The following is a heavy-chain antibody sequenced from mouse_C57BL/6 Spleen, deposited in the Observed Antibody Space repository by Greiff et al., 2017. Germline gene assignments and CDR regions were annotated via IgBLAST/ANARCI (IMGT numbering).Heavy chain of an antibody. CDR3: TSGGLREFAY. V-gene: IGHV1-15*01. Sequence: VQLQQSGAELVRPGASVTLSCKASGYTFTDYEMHWVKQTPVHGLEWIGAIDPETGGTAYNQKFEGKAILTADKSSSTAYMELRSLTSEVCAVYYCTSGGLREFAYWGQGTLVTVSA. J-gene: IGHJ3*01. CDR1: GYTFTDYE. D-gene: IGHD2-4*01. CDR2: IDPETGGT.